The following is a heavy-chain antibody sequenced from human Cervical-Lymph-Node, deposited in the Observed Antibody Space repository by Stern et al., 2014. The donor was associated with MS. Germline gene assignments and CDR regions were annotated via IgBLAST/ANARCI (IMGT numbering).Heavy chain of an antibody. CDR1: GD. CDR3: ARGAGDNWFDP. Sequence: MQLVESGADVKKPGSSVRVSCKASGDISWLRQAPGQGLEWMGGIIRPVGTAHYTQRFQGRLRITADKSTNTIYMELSSLRSDDTAVYYCARGAGDNWFDPWGQGTLVSVSS. CDR2: IIRPVGTA. J-gene: IGHJ5*02. D-gene: IGHD3-10*01. V-gene: IGHV1-69*06.